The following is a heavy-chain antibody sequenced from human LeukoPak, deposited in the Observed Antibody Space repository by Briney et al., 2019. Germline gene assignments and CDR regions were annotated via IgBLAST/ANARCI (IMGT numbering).Heavy chain of an antibody. D-gene: IGHD3-3*01. J-gene: IGHJ4*02. CDR1: GYTFTSYG. CDR2: ISAYNGNT. CDR3: ARGGGKYYDFWSGYRIGAAYYFDY. Sequence: ASVKVSCKAPGYTFTSYGISWVRQAPGQGLEWMGWISAYNGNTNYAQKLQGRVTMTTDTSTSTAYMELRSLRSDDTAVYYCARGGGKYYDFWSGYRIGAAYYFDYWGQGTLVTVSS. V-gene: IGHV1-18*01.